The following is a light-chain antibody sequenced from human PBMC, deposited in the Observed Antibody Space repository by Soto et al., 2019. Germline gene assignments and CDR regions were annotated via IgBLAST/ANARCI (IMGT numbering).Light chain of an antibody. V-gene: IGLV2-14*01. J-gene: IGLJ1*01. CDR1: SSDVGGYNY. Sequence: QSALTQPASVSGSPGQSITISCTGTSSDVGGYNYVSWYQQHPGKAPKLMIYDVSNRPSGVSNRCSGSKSGNTASLTISGLQAEDEADYYCSSYTSSIGVFGTGTKVTVL. CDR2: DVS. CDR3: SSYTSSIGV.